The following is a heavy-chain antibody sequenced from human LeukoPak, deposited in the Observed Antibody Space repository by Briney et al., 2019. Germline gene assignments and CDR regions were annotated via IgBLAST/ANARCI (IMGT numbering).Heavy chain of an antibody. CDR2: ISGSGDST. J-gene: IGHJ4*02. CDR1: GFTLINYA. D-gene: IGHD4-11*01. V-gene: IGHV3-23*01. CDR3: ATSTVAKYDY. Sequence: GGSLRLSCAASGFTLINYAMTWVRQAPGKGLEWVSAISGSGDSTFHSDSVKGRFTISRDNSKNTLYLQMNSLRAEDTALYYCATSTVAKYDYWGQGTLVAVSS.